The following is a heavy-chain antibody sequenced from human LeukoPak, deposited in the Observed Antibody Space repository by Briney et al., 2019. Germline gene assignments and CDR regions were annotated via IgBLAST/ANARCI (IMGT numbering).Heavy chain of an antibody. J-gene: IGHJ4*02. CDR3: AVGLDIAMPGKVPTG. D-gene: IGHD6-19*01. CDR1: GYTFNGYY. Sequence: ASVKVSCKASGYTFNGYYIHWVRQAPGQGPEWMGWLDPKSGGTKYAQRFQGRVTMTWDTSISTAYMDLARQRSDDTAVYYCAVGLDIAMPGKVPTGWGQGTLVTVSS. CDR2: LDPKSGGT. V-gene: IGHV1-2*02.